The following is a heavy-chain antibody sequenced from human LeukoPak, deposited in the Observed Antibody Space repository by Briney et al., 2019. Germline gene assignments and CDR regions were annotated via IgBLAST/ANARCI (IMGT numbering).Heavy chain of an antibody. Sequence: GRSLRLSCEASGFTLSTYGMHWVRQAPGKGLKWVASIWYDGRNKQYTDSVKGRFTISRDNSKNTLYLEMSSLRAEDTAVYYCARPVGFYDYGLDVWGQGTTVTVSS. CDR2: IWYDGRNK. CDR3: ARPVGFYDYGLDV. D-gene: IGHD2/OR15-2a*01. J-gene: IGHJ6*02. CDR1: GFTLSTYG. V-gene: IGHV3-33*01.